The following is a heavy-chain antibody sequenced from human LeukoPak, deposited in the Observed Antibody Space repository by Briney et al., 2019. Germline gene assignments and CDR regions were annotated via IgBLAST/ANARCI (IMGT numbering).Heavy chain of an antibody. D-gene: IGHD2-15*01. CDR2: VGGDDRT. V-gene: IGHV3-23*01. CDR3: AKDLSWWAAADY. Sequence: GGSLRLSCAASGFTLTGNAMSWVRQVPGRGLEWVSGVGGDDRTHYADSVRGRFTISRDNSMNTVSLDMNRLRVEDTAVYYCAKDLSWWAAADYWGQSALVTVAS. CDR1: GFTLTGNA. J-gene: IGHJ4*02.